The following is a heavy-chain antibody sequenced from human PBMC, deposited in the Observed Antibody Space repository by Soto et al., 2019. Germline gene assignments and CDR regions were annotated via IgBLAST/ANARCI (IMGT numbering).Heavy chain of an antibody. Sequence: QLQLQESGPGLVKPSETLSLTCTVSGGSIRSSSYYWGWIRQPPGEGLEWIGSIYYSGTTYYNPSLKSRLTISVDTSKNQFSLRLTSVTAADTAVYYCARQVASGYWYFDLWGRGTLVTVSS. D-gene: IGHD3-10*01. CDR3: ARQVASGYWYFDL. CDR2: IYYSGTT. J-gene: IGHJ2*01. V-gene: IGHV4-39*01. CDR1: GGSIRSSSYY.